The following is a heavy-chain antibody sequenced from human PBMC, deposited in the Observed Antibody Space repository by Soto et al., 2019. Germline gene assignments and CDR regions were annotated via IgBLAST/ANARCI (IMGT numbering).Heavy chain of an antibody. D-gene: IGHD3-10*01. CDR2: IYYSGGT. J-gene: IGHJ5*02. CDR3: ARGTLWWFDP. V-gene: IGHV4-31*03. Sequence: SETLSLTCTVSGGSISSGGYYWSWIRQHPGKGLEWIGYIYYSGGTYYNPSLKSRVTISVDTSKNQFSLKLSSVTAADTAVYYCARGTLWWFDPWGQGTLVTVSS. CDR1: GGSISSGGYY.